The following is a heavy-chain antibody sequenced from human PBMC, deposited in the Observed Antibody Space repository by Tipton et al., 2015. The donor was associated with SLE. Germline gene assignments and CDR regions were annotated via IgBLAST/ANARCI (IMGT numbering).Heavy chain of an antibody. CDR2: LYSDGSGT. D-gene: IGHD3-16*01. J-gene: IGHJ6*02. CDR3: ARDGVTGMDV. CDR1: GFTFNTYW. V-gene: IGHV3-74*01. Sequence: SLRLSCSASGFTFNTYWMHWVRQPPGKGLVWVSRLYSDGSGTTYADSVKGRFTISRDNAKNTLYLQMNSLRAEDTAVYYCARDGVTGMDVWGQGTTVTVSS.